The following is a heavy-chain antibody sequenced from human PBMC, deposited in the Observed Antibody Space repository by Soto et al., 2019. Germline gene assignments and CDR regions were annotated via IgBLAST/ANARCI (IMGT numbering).Heavy chain of an antibody. D-gene: IGHD6-6*01. CDR2: IYWDDDK. Sequence: QITLKESGPTLVKPTQTLTLTCTFSGFSLSTSGVGVGWIRQPPGKALEGLALIYWDDDKRYSPSLKSRLTITKDTSKNQVVLTMTNMDPVDTATYYCAHVEYRYSSSSGWFDPWGQGTLVTVSS. CDR3: AHVEYRYSSSSGWFDP. J-gene: IGHJ5*02. CDR1: GFSLSTSGVG. V-gene: IGHV2-5*02.